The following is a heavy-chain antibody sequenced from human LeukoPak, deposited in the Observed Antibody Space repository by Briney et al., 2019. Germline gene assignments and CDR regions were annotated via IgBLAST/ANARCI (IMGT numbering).Heavy chain of an antibody. CDR1: GYTFTDYY. CDR2: INPNSGGT. J-gene: IGHJ5*02. Sequence: ASVKVSCKASGYTFTDYYMHWVRQAPGQGLEWMGWINPNSGGTNYAQNFQGRVTMTRDTSISTAYMEVSRLRSDDTAVYYCARVRDSSGYDFSWFGPWGQGTLVTVSS. D-gene: IGHD3-22*01. CDR3: ARVRDSSGYDFSWFGP. V-gene: IGHV1-2*02.